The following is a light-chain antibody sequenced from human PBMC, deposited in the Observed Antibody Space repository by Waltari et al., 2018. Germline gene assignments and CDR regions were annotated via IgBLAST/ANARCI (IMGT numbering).Light chain of an antibody. CDR3: QQSYTTPSLT. V-gene: IGKV1-39*01. CDR2: AAS. CDR1: QSISTY. J-gene: IGKJ4*01. Sequence: DIQMTPSPFSLSGDVRNTVTVTCRASQSISTYLNWYQQKPGKAPKLLIYAASSLQRGVPSRFRGSVSGTEFTLTISSLQPEDFATYYCQQSYTTPSLTFGGGTKVEMK.